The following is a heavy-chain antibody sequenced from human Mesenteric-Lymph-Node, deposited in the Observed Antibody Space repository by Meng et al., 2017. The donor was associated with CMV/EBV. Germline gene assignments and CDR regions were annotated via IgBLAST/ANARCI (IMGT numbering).Heavy chain of an antibody. J-gene: IGHJ4*01. CDR3: ARDLAVSDH. CDR2: IRYDGSDK. Sequence: GESLMISCAASGFSLSAYGMHWVRQAPGKGMEWVAFIRYDGSDKYYADSVKGRFTISRDNSKNTLFLQMNSLKPEETAVYYCARDLAVSDHWGQGTMVTVSS. V-gene: IGHV3-30*02. CDR1: GFSLSAYG.